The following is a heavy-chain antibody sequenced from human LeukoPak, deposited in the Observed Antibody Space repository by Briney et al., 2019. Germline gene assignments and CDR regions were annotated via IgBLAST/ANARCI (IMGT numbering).Heavy chain of an antibody. V-gene: IGHV3-53*01. CDR2: IYSDNT. CDR1: GFTVSTNS. D-gene: IGHD4/OR15-4a*01. J-gene: IGHJ4*02. Sequence: GGSLRLSCTVSGFTVSTNSMSWVRQAPGKGLEWVSFIYSDNTHYSDSVKGRFTIPRDNSKNTLYLQMNSLRAEDTAVYYCARRAGAYSHPYDYWGQGTLVTVSS. CDR3: ARRAGAYSHPYDY.